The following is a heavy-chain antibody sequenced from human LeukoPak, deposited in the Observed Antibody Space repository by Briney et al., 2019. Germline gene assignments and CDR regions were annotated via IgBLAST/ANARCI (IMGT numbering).Heavy chain of an antibody. J-gene: IGHJ4*02. D-gene: IGHD2/OR15-2a*01. V-gene: IGHV6-1*01. Sequence: SQTLSLTCAISGDSVSSNSNAWNWVRQSPSRGLEWLGRTYYRSKWFMDYAVSVKSRMTVNPDTTKNQFSLQLNSVTPEDTAVYYCVRARPKNPFDRWGQGTVVTVSS. CDR3: VRARPKNPFDR. CDR1: GDSVSSNSNA. CDR2: TYYRSKWFM.